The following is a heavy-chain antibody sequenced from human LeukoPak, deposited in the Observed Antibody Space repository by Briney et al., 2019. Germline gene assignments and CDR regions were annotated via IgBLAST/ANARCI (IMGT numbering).Heavy chain of an antibody. J-gene: IGHJ3*02. Sequence: SETLSLTCTVSGGSISSNTYYWDWIRKPPGKGLECIGRIYSGGSTYYNPSLKSRVIISVDTSKNQFSLKLTSVIAAETAGYYCARAYYYASSAFDIWGQGTMVTVSS. CDR1: GGSISSNTYY. CDR2: IYSGGST. D-gene: IGHD3-22*01. CDR3: ARAYYYASSAFDI. V-gene: IGHV4-39*01.